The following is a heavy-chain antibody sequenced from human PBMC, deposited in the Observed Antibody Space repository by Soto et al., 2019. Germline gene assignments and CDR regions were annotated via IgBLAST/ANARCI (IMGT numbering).Heavy chain of an antibody. Sequence: QITLKESGPTLVKPTQTLTLTCTFSGFSLSTSGVGVGWIRQPPGKALEWLALIYWDDDKRYSPSLKSRLTITKDTSKNQVVLTMTNMDPVDTATYYCAHRRPIAVAGTTFDYWGQGTLVTVSS. CDR1: GFSLSTSGVG. CDR2: IYWDDDK. CDR3: AHRRPIAVAGTTFDY. V-gene: IGHV2-5*02. D-gene: IGHD6-19*01. J-gene: IGHJ4*02.